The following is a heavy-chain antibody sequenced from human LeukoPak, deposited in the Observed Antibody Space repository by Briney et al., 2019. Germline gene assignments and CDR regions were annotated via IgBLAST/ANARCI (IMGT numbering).Heavy chain of an antibody. Sequence: ASVTVSCTASGGTFSNYTISWVRQAPGQGLEWMGGIISIFGSANYAQRFQGRVTITADESTSTAYMELSSLRSEDAAVYYCARGGTAMVTPRWFDPWGQGTLVTVSS. CDR1: GGTFSNYT. V-gene: IGHV1-69*13. CDR2: IISIFGSA. J-gene: IGHJ5*02. D-gene: IGHD5-18*01. CDR3: ARGGTAMVTPRWFDP.